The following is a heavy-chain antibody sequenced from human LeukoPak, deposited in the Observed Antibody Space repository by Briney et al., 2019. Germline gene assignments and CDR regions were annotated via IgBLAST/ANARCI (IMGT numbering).Heavy chain of an antibody. D-gene: IGHD3-10*01. CDR3: ARSDGYGLVGI. J-gene: IGHJ3*02. V-gene: IGHV4-39*06. Sequence: SETLSLTCSVSGAFISRCSNFWGWIRQPPGKTLEWIGCIYSCCSTCYHPSLKNRVIILIATHKNPFTLTLSSVTAGDRAVYYCARSDGYGLVGIWGQGTMVTVSS. CDR1: GAFISRCSNF. CDR2: IYSCCST.